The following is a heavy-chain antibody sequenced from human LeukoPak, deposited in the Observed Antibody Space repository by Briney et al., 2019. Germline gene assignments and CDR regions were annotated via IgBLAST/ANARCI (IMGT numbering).Heavy chain of an antibody. D-gene: IGHD2-21*02. J-gene: IGHJ1*01. CDR3: ASRASYCGGDCLTH. V-gene: IGHV7-4-1*01. CDR1: GYTFTSYA. Sequence: RASVKVSCKASGYTFTSYAMNWVRQAPGQGLEWMGWINTNTGNLTYAQGFTGRFVFSLDTSVSTAYLQICSPKAEDTAVYYCASRASYCGGDCLTHWGQGTLVTVSS. CDR2: INTNTGNL.